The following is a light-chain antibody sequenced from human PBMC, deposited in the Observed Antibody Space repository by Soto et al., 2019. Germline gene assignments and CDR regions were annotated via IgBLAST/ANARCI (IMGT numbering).Light chain of an antibody. CDR2: DVS. CDR3: SSYTRSSPYV. V-gene: IGLV2-14*01. J-gene: IGLJ1*01. CDR1: SSDVGGYNY. Sequence: QSALTQPASVSGSPGQSITISCTGTSSDVGGYNYVSWYQQHPGKAPKLMIYDVSNRPSGVSNRFSGPKSGNTASLTISGLQDEDEADYYCSSYTRSSPYVFGTGTKLTVL.